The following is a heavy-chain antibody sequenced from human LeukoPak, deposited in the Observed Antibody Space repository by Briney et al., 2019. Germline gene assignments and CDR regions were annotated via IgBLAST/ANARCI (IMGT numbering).Heavy chain of an antibody. D-gene: IGHD5-18*01. CDR3: ARGMGYSYGHPQGAFDI. Sequence: GAPVKVSCKASGYSFTSYGFNWVRQAPGQGLEWMGWMSAYNGKTNYAHSLQGRVTVTADTSTSTAYMELRSLRSEDTAVYYCARGMGYSYGHPQGAFDIWGQGTMVTVSS. J-gene: IGHJ3*02. CDR1: GYSFTSYG. V-gene: IGHV1-18*01. CDR2: MSAYNGKT.